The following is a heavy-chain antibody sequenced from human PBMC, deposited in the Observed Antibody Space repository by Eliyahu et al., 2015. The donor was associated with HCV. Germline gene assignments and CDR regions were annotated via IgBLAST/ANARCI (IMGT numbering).Heavy chain of an antibody. CDR2: ISGSVXDX. CDR1: XFSFSSSA. CDR3: AKGNYREYRRGFDD. Sequence: EVQLLESGGGFVRPGGSLRLSCAASXFSFSSSAMSWVRQAPGKGLXWVSVISGSVXDXYXADSVXGRFTVSRDISKNTLYLQLDSLRVEDTAVYYCAKGNYREYRRGFDDWGQGTLVTVSS. D-gene: IGHD4-17*01. J-gene: IGHJ4*02. V-gene: IGHV3-23*01.